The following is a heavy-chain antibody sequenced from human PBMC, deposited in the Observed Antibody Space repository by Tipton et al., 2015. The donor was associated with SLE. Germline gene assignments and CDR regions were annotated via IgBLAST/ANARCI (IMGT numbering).Heavy chain of an antibody. D-gene: IGHD6-6*01. CDR2: IKQDGSEK. Sequence: GSLRLSCAASGFTFSSYWMSWVRQAPGKGLEWVANIKQDGSEKYYVDPVKGRFTISRDNAKNSLYLQMNSLRAEDTAVYYCARERETLAALDYWGQGTLVTVSS. CDR1: GFTFSSYW. V-gene: IGHV3-7*01. J-gene: IGHJ4*02. CDR3: ARERETLAALDY.